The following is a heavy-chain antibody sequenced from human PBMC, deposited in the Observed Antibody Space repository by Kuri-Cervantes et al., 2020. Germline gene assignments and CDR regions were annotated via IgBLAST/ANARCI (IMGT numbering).Heavy chain of an antibody. J-gene: IGHJ5*02. D-gene: IGHD3-10*01. CDR3: ARDRIVRRWFGVGTHIKNWFDP. Sequence: GESLKISGKASGYTFTGYYMHWVRQAPGQGLEWMGWINPNSGGTNYAQKFQGRVTMTRDTSISTAYMELSRLRSDDTAVYYCARDRIVRRWFGVGTHIKNWFDPWGQGTLVTVSS. V-gene: IGHV1-2*02. CDR1: GYTFTGYY. CDR2: INPNSGGT.